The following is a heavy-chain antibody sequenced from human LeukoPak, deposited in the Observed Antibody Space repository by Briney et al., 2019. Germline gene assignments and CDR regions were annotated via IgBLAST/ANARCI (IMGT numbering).Heavy chain of an antibody. CDR2: ISGSGGST. CDR3: AKDALYGSGSYGSLDY. CDR1: GFTFSSYA. J-gene: IGHJ4*02. D-gene: IGHD3-10*01. Sequence: GGSLRLSCAASGFTFSSYAMSWVRQAPGKGLEWVSAISGSGGSTCYADSVKGRFTISRDNSKNTLYLQMNSLRAEDTAVYYCAKDALYGSGSYGSLDYWGQGTLVTVSS. V-gene: IGHV3-23*01.